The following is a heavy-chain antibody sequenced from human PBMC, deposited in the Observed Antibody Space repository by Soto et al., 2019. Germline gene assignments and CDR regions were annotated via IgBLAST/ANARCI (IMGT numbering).Heavy chain of an antibody. CDR3: ARAVAGIGWFDP. J-gene: IGHJ5*02. CDR2: INHSGST. CDR1: GGSFSGYY. D-gene: IGHD6-19*01. Sequence: LTCAVYGGSFSGYYWSWIRQPPGKGLEWIGEINHSGSTNYNPSLKSRVTISVDTSKNQFSLKLSSVTAADTAVYYCARAVAGIGWFDPWGQGTLVTVSS. V-gene: IGHV4-34*01.